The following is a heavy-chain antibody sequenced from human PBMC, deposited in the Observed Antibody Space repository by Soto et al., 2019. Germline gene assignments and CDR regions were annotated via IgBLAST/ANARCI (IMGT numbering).Heavy chain of an antibody. Sequence: GGSLRFSCAASGFTFSSYAMSWVRQAPGKGLEWVSAISGSGGSTYYADSVKGRFTISRDNSKNTLYLQMNSLRAEDTAVYYCAKSHEVEWLSEFDYWGQGTLVTVSS. CDR2: ISGSGGST. CDR3: AKSHEVEWLSEFDY. V-gene: IGHV3-23*01. D-gene: IGHD3-3*01. J-gene: IGHJ4*02. CDR1: GFTFSSYA.